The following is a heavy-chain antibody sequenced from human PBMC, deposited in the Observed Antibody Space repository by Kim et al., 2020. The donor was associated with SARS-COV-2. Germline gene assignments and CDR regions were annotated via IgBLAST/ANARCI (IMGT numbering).Heavy chain of an antibody. Sequence: SETLSLTCTVSGGSVSSGSYYWSWIRQPPGKGLEWIGYIYYSGSTNYNPSLKSRVTISVDTSKNQFSLKLSSVTAADTAVYYCARGPPQGSSSRNWFDPWGQGTLVTVSS. D-gene: IGHD6-6*01. CDR2: IYYSGST. J-gene: IGHJ5*02. V-gene: IGHV4-61*01. CDR1: GGSVSSGSYY. CDR3: ARGPPQGSSSRNWFDP.